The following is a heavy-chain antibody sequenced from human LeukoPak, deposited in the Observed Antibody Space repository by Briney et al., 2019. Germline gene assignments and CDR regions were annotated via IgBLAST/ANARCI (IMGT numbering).Heavy chain of an antibody. CDR2: IYPDDSDT. Sequence: GAALEISCQGSGSSFTNYWIAWVRQMPGKGLEWMGFIYPDDSDTRYSPSFQGQVTISADKSTSTAYLQWSSLKASDTAIYYCTRRGGLTSGGKYFDYWGQGTLVTVAS. J-gene: IGHJ4*02. CDR3: TRRGGLTSGGKYFDY. D-gene: IGHD3-16*01. V-gene: IGHV5-51*01. CDR1: GSSFTNYW.